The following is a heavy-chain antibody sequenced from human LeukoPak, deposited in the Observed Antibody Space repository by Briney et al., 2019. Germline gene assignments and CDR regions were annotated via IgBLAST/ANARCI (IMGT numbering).Heavy chain of an antibody. V-gene: IGHV3-30*03. D-gene: IGHD3-10*01. CDR3: ARGGYDSGSYYKGPLYYFDY. Sequence: GGSLRLSCAASGFTFNNYGMHWVRQAPGKGLEWVAVISYDGSNKYYADSVKGRFTISRDNSKNTLYLQMNSLRAEDTAVYYCARGGYDSGSYYKGPLYYFDYWGQGTLVTVSS. J-gene: IGHJ4*02. CDR2: ISYDGSNK. CDR1: GFTFNNYG.